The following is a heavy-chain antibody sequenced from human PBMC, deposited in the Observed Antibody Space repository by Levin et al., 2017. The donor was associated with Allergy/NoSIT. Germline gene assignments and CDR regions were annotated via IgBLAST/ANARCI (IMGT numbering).Heavy chain of an antibody. Sequence: GSLRLSCTVSGGSISSYYWSWIRQPPGKGLEWIGYIYYSGSTNYNPSLKSRVTISVDTSKNQFSLKLSSVTAADTAVYYCARGSIAAAAFTTFDYWGQGTLVTVSS. CDR3: ARGSIAAAAFTTFDY. CDR2: IYYSGST. D-gene: IGHD6-13*01. CDR1: GGSISSYY. J-gene: IGHJ4*02. V-gene: IGHV4-59*01.